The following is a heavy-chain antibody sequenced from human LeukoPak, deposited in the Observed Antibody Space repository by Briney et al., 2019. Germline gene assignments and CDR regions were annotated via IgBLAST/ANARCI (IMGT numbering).Heavy chain of an antibody. V-gene: IGHV3-7*03. J-gene: IGHJ4*02. CDR2: IMLDGSEK. Sequence: GWSLRLSCAASGFTFSSYWMSWVRQAPGKGLEWVANIMLDGSEKYYVDSVKGRFTISRDNAKNSLYLEMNSLRAEDTAVYYCAKGHYYGSGSLDYWGQRTLVTVSS. CDR3: AKGHYYGSGSLDY. CDR1: GFTFSSYW. D-gene: IGHD3-10*01.